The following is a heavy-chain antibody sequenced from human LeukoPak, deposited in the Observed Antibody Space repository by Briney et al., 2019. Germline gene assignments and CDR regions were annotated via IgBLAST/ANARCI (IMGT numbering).Heavy chain of an antibody. CDR2: INHSGST. J-gene: IGHJ4*02. CDR3: ARGGVRYSSSWYPRTPVRHFDY. Sequence: PSQTLSLTCTVSGGSISSGGYYWSWIRQPPGKGLEWIGYINHSGSTNYNPSLKSRVTISVDTSKNQFSLKLSSVTAADTAVYYCARGGVRYSSSWYPRTPVRHFDYWGQGTLVTVSS. V-gene: IGHV4-30-2*01. CDR1: GGSISSGGYY. D-gene: IGHD6-13*01.